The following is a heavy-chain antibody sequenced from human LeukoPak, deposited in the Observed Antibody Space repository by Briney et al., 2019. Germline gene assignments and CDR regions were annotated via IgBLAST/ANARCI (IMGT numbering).Heavy chain of an antibody. CDR1: GGSISSYY. CDR3: AREDIGCITMIVPGAFDI. Sequence: SETLSLTCTVSGGSISSYYWSWIRQPPGKGLEWIGYIYYSGSTNYNPSLKSRVTISVDTSKNQFSLKLSSVTAADTAVYYCAREDIGCITMIVPGAFDIWGQGTMVTVSS. J-gene: IGHJ3*02. D-gene: IGHD3-22*01. V-gene: IGHV4-59*01. CDR2: IYYSGST.